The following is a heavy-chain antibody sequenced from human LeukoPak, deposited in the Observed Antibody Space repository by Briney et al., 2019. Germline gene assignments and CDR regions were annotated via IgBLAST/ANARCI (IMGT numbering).Heavy chain of an antibody. CDR2: ISGSGGST. CDR1: GFTFSSYG. V-gene: IGHV3-23*01. Sequence: GGTLRLSCAASGFTFSSYGMSWVRQAPGKGLEWVSAISGSGGSTYYADSVKGRFTISRDNSKNTLYLQMNSLRAEDTAVYYCAKVGVGANNYWGQGTLVTVSS. D-gene: IGHD1-26*01. CDR3: AKVGVGANNY. J-gene: IGHJ4*02.